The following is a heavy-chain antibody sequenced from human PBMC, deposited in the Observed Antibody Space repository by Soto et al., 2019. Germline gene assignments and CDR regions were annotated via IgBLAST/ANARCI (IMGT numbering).Heavy chain of an antibody. CDR1: EFTFSRHG. V-gene: IGHV3-33*01. D-gene: IGHD3-10*01. CDR2: IWSDGSNE. CDR3: ARERTFGVNKHNYMDV. J-gene: IGHJ6*03. Sequence: QVQLVESGGGVVQPGRSLRLSCAASEFTFSRHGMHWVRQAPGKGLQWVGVIWSDGSNEVYADSVKGRFIISRDNSKNILYLQMNSLRAEDTAVYYCARERTFGVNKHNYMDVWGTGITVTVSS.